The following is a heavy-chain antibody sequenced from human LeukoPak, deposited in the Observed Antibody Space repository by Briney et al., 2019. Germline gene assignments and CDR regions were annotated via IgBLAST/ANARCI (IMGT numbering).Heavy chain of an antibody. Sequence: GESLKISCKGSGYSFSNYWIGWVRQMPGKGLEWMGIIYPGDSQTRYSPSFQGQVTISADKSINTAYLQWSSLKTSDTAMYSCARPATPGTATWFDPWGQGTLVTVSS. CDR1: GYSFSNYW. J-gene: IGHJ5*02. D-gene: IGHD1-1*01. CDR3: ARPATPGTATWFDP. V-gene: IGHV5-51*01. CDR2: IYPGDSQT.